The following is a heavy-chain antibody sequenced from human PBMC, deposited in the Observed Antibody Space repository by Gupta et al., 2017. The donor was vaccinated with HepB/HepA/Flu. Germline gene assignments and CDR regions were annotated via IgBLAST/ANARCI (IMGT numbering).Heavy chain of an antibody. V-gene: IGHV4-31*03. Sequence: QVQLQESGPGLVKPSQTLSLTCNASGDPITDGGYYWTWIRQVPGKGLEWIGYVYYDGSNNYNSALKGRVMISLDTSKNQFSLKLTSLTAADTAIYYCARVSGGWSGYEFDPWGQGTLVTVSS. CDR3: ARVSGGWSGYEFDP. J-gene: IGHJ5*02. CDR2: VYYDGSN. D-gene: IGHD2-8*02. CDR1: GDPITDGGYY.